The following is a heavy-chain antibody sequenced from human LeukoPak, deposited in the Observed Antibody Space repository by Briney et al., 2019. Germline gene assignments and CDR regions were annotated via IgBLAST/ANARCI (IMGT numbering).Heavy chain of an antibody. Sequence: ASEKVSCKASGYTFTTYFMHWVRQAPGQGLEWMGRINPSGGATIYAQKFQGRVTMTRDTSTTTVYMELSSLRSDDTAVYYCTRLYDSSAEPGLYWGQGTLVTVSS. CDR2: INPSGGAT. CDR1: GYTFTTYF. V-gene: IGHV1-46*03. CDR3: TRLYDSSAEPGLY. J-gene: IGHJ4*02. D-gene: IGHD3-22*01.